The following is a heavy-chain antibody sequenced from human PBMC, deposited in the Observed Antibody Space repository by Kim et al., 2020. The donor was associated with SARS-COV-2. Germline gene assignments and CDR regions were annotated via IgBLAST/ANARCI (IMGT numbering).Heavy chain of an antibody. V-gene: IGHV3-53*04. D-gene: IGHD3-16*01. CDR1: KFTVSKNY. CDR3: ARGLMGLDV. CDR2: IYSDGST. J-gene: IGHJ6*02. Sequence: GGSLRLSCAASKFTVSKNYMTWVRQAPGKGLECVSVIYSDGSTSYADSVKGRFTISRHNSKNTLYFQMNSLRREDTAVYYCARGLMGLDVWGQGTTVTVSS.